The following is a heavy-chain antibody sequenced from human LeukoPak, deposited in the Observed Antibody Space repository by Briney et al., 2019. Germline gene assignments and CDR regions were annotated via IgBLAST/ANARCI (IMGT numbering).Heavy chain of an antibody. CDR1: GFTFSSYA. J-gene: IGHJ4*02. CDR3: AGEQSSY. CDR2: ISSNGGST. V-gene: IGHV3-64*01. Sequence: GGSLRLSCAASGFTFSSYAMHWVRQAPGKGLEYVSAISSNGGSTYYANSVKGRFTISRDNSKNTLYLQMGSLRAEDMAVYYCAGEQSSYWGQGTLVTVSS. D-gene: IGHD2-21*01.